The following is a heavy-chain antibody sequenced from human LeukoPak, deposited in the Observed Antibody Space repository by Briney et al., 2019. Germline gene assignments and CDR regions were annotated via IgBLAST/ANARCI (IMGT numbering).Heavy chain of an antibody. Sequence: GGSLRLSCAASGFTFSGYEMNWVRQAPGKGLEWVSYISSSGRTIYYEDSVKGRFTISRDNSKNTLYLQMNSLRAEDTAVYYCADSYGGYWGQGTLVTVSS. CDR2: ISSSGRTI. CDR1: GFTFSGYE. D-gene: IGHD3-16*01. J-gene: IGHJ4*02. V-gene: IGHV3-48*03. CDR3: ADSYGGY.